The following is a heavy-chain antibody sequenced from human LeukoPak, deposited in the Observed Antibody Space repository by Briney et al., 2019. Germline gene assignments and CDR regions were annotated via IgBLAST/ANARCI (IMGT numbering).Heavy chain of an antibody. Sequence: GGSLRLSCAASGFTFSSYSMNWVRQAPGKGLEWVSSISSSSSYIYYADSVKGRFTISRDNAKNSLYLQMNSLRAEDTAVYYCARHFPQKGGGITMVRGVRQPRGAFDIWGQGTMVTVSS. V-gene: IGHV3-21*01. CDR1: GFTFSSYS. J-gene: IGHJ3*02. CDR3: ARHFPQKGGGITMVRGVRQPRGAFDI. D-gene: IGHD3-10*01. CDR2: ISSSSSYI.